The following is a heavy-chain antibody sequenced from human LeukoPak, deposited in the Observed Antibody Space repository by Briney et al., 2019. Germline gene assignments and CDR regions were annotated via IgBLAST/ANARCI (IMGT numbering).Heavy chain of an antibody. J-gene: IGHJ4*02. CDR2: INHSGST. V-gene: IGHV4-34*01. Sequence: SETLSLTCAVYGGSFSGYYWSWIRQPPGKGLEWIGEINHSGSTNYNPSLKSRVTMSVDTSKNQFSLNLTSVTAADTAVYYCARSWGRLQLCLNYWGQGTLVTVSS. CDR3: ARSWGRLQLCLNY. CDR1: GGSFSGYY. D-gene: IGHD5-18*01.